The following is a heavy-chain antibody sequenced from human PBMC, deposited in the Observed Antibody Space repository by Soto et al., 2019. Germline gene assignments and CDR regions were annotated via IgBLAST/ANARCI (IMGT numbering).Heavy chain of an antibody. CDR1: GYSFTSYW. J-gene: IGHJ6*02. Sequence: PGESLKISCKGSGYSFTSYWISWVRQMPGKGLEWMGRIDPSDSYTNYSPSFQGHVTISADESISTAYLQWSSLKASDTAMYYCASLILTGYSTYYGMDVWGQGTTVTVSS. CDR3: ASLILTGYSTYYGMDV. V-gene: IGHV5-10-1*01. CDR2: IDPSDSYT. D-gene: IGHD3-9*01.